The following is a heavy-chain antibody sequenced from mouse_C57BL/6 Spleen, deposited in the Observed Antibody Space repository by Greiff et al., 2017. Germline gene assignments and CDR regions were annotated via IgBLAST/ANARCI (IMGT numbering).Heavy chain of an antibody. Sequence: VQLQQSGAELVRPGASVTLSCKASGYTFTDYEMHWVKQTPVHGLEWIGAIDPETGGTAYNQKFKGKAILTADKSSSPAYMALRSLTSEDSAVYYCTREGNSFAYWGQGTLVTVSA. V-gene: IGHV1-15*01. CDR2: IDPETGGT. CDR3: TREGNSFAY. J-gene: IGHJ3*01. CDR1: GYTFTDYE.